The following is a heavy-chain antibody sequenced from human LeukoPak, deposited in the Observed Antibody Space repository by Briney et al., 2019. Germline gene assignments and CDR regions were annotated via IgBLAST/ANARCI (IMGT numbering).Heavy chain of an antibody. CDR2: IYYSGST. D-gene: IGHD3-22*01. V-gene: IGHV4-59*01. J-gene: IGHJ4*02. CDR3: ARGMYYYGSSGPLEY. Sequence: KASETLPLTCTVSGGSISSYYWSWIRQPPGKGLEWIGYIYYSGSTNYNPSLKSRLTISADTSKNQFSLKLSSVTAADTAVYFCARGMYYYGSSGPLEYWGQGTLVTVSS. CDR1: GGSISSYY.